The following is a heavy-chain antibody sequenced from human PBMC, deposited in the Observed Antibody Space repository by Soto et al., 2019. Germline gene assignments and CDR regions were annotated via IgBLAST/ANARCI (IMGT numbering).Heavy chain of an antibody. D-gene: IGHD3-3*01. V-gene: IGHV4-4*02. CDR3: ARREITIFGVVILDSNNWFDP. CDR2: IYHSGST. Sequence: PSETLSLTCAVSGGSISSSNWWSWVRQPPGKGLEWIGEIYHSGSTNYNPSLKSRVTISVDKSKNQFSLKLSSVTAADTAVYYRARREITIFGVVILDSNNWFDPWGQGTLVTVSS. J-gene: IGHJ5*02. CDR1: GGSISSSNW.